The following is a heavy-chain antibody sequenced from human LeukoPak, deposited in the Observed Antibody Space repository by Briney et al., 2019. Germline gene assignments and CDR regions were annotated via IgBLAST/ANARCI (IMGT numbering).Heavy chain of an antibody. V-gene: IGHV1-18*01. CDR2: ISAYNGNT. J-gene: IGHJ4*02. CDR3: ARDPRAYCSSTSCPQYYFDY. D-gene: IGHD2-2*01. Sequence: ASVKVSCKASGYTFTSYGISWVRQAPGQGLEWMGWISAYNGNTNYAQKLQGRVTMTTDTSTSTAYMELGSLRSDDTAVYYCARDPRAYCSSTSCPQYYFDYWGQGTLVTVSS. CDR1: GYTFTSYG.